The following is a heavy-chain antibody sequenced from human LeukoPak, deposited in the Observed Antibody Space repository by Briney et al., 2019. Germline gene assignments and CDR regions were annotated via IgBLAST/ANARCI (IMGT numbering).Heavy chain of an antibody. CDR2: IIPIFGTA. D-gene: IGHD4-17*01. J-gene: IGHJ6*04. V-gene: IGHV1-69*06. Sequence: SVKVSCKASGGTFSSYAISWVRQAPGQGREWMGGIIPIFGTANYAQKFQGRVTITADKSTSTAYMELSSLRSEDTAVYYCASVGDYGDYDYYYGMDVWGKGTTVTVSS. CDR1: GGTFSSYA. CDR3: ASVGDYGDYDYYYGMDV.